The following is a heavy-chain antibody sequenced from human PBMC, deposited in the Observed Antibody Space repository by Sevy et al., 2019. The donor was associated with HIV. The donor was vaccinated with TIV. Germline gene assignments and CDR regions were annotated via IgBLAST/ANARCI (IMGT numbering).Heavy chain of an antibody. CDR3: AKEGGSHYDTSGSFDD. V-gene: IGHV3-23*01. CDR1: GFTFRIYA. Sequence: GGSLRVSCTTSGFTFRIYAMSWVRQAPGKGLEWVSAISGSGSSTYYADSVKGRFTISRDNSKNTLYLQMNSLRAEDTAVFYCAKEGGSHYDTSGSFDDWGQGTRVTVSS. J-gene: IGHJ4*02. D-gene: IGHD3-22*01. CDR2: ISGSGSST.